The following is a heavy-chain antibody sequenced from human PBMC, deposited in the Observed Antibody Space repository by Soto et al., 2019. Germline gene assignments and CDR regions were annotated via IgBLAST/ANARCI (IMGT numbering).Heavy chain of an antibody. CDR2: TYYRSNWRH. Sequence: SQTLSLTCAISGDSVSSNTAAWNWIRSSPSRGLEWLGRTYYRSNWRHDYAVSVKSRITVNPDTSKNHFSLQLNSVTPDDTAVYFCVRGVVGTGFDFWGQVTLVTVSS. D-gene: IGHD6-19*01. CDR3: VRGVVGTGFDF. V-gene: IGHV6-1*01. J-gene: IGHJ4*02. CDR1: GDSVSSNTAA.